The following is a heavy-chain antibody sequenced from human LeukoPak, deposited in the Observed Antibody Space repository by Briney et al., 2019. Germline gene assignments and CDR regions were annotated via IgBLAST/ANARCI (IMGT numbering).Heavy chain of an antibody. Sequence: SSETLSLTCTVSGGSISSSSYYWGWIRQPPGKGLEWIGSIYYSGSTYYNPSLKSRVTISVDTSKNQFSLKLSSVTAADTAVYYCARLAPRAYYYDSSGYHWGQGTLVTVSS. CDR1: GGSISSSSYY. J-gene: IGHJ5*02. V-gene: IGHV4-39*01. D-gene: IGHD3-22*01. CDR2: IYYSGST. CDR3: ARLAPRAYYYDSSGYH.